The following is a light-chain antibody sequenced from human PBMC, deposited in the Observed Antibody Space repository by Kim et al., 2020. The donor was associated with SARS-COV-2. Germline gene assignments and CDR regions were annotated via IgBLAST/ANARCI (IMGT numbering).Light chain of an antibody. CDR2: NYE. V-gene: IGLV1-47*01. J-gene: IGLJ3*02. CDR3: GTWDDDLGAWV. Sequence: GQRVENTGSRSRSNTEMSDVDGYRSYPKTAPKLLLDNYERRTSGVRDLMSCSRSGTSASLTLSGLLSEDVADYYCGTWDDDLGAWVFGGGTQLTVL. CDR1: RSNTEMSD.